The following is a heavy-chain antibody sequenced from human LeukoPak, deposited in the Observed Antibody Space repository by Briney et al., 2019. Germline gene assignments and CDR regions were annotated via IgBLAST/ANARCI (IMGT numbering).Heavy chain of an antibody. CDR2: RKQDGSEK. Sequence: GGSLRLSCAASGFTFSSYWMSWVRQAPGKGLEWVANRKQDGSEKYYVDSVKGRFTISRDNAKNSLYLQMNSLRAENTAVYYCARDEGRYFDWLLAAGGMDVWGKGTTVTVSS. CDR3: ARDEGRYFDWLLAAGGMDV. D-gene: IGHD3-9*01. J-gene: IGHJ6*04. V-gene: IGHV3-7*03. CDR1: GFTFSSYW.